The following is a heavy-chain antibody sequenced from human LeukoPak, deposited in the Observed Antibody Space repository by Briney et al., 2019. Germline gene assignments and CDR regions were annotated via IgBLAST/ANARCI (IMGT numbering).Heavy chain of an antibody. Sequence: GGSLRLSCAASGFTFSSYWMSWVRQAAGKGLEWVDKIKQDGGEKYYVDSVKGRFTISRDNAKNSLYLQMNSLRAEDTAVYYCARASRYSSGLDYWGQGTLVTVSS. D-gene: IGHD6-19*01. CDR3: ARASRYSSGLDY. CDR2: IKQDGGEK. V-gene: IGHV3-7*04. CDR1: GFTFSSYW. J-gene: IGHJ4*02.